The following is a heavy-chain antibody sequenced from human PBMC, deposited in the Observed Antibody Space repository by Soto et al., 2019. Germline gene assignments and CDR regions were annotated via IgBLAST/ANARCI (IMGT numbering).Heavy chain of an antibody. CDR2: INHSGST. Sequence: SETLSLTCAVYGGSFSGYYWSWIRQPPGKGLERIGEINHSGSTNYNPSLKSRVTISVDTSKNQFSLKLSSVTAADTAVYYCARGSPKLSLRCSGGSCYSGFRYYYYYYMDVWGKGTTVTVSS. D-gene: IGHD2-15*01. V-gene: IGHV4-34*01. CDR1: GGSFSGYY. CDR3: ARGSPKLSLRCSGGSCYSGFRYYYYYYMDV. J-gene: IGHJ6*03.